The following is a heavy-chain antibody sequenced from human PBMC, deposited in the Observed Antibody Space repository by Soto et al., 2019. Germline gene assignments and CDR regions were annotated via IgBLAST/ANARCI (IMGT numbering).Heavy chain of an antibody. CDR1: GYTFTSYA. D-gene: IGHD6-19*01. J-gene: IGHJ4*02. CDR2: INAGNGNT. Sequence: QVQLVQSGAEEKKPGASVKVSCKASGYTFTSYAMHWVRQAPGQRLEWMGWINAGNGNTKYSQKFQGRVTITRDTSASTAYRELSSLRSEDTAVYYCARVSGWYVLDYWGQGTLVTVSS. CDR3: ARVSGWYVLDY. V-gene: IGHV1-3*05.